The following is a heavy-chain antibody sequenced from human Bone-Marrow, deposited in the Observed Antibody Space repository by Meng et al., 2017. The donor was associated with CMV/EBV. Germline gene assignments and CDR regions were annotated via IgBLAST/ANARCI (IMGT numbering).Heavy chain of an antibody. Sequence: GESLKISRADSGCSFSSYSMNWVRQAPGKGLEWVSSISSSSSYIYYADSVKCRFTISRDNAKNSLYLQMNSLRAEDTAVYYCARGQAATYYFDYWGQGNMVTVAS. J-gene: IGHJ4*02. D-gene: IGHD2-15*01. CDR2: ISSSSSYI. CDR3: ARGQAATYYFDY. V-gene: IGHV3-21*01. CDR1: GCSFSSYS.